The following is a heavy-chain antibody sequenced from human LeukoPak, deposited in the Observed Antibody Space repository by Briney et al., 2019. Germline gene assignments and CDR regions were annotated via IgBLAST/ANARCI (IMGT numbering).Heavy chain of an antibody. J-gene: IGHJ4*02. CDR3: ARRLYSGDEAYDY. CDR1: GYIFTSYW. V-gene: IGHV5-10-1*01. D-gene: IGHD5-12*01. CDR2: IDPSDSYT. Sequence: GKSLKISCKGSGYIFTSYWINWVRQTPGKGLEWMGRIDPSDSYTKYSPSFQVHVTISADKSISTAYLQWSSLKASDTAMYYCARRLYSGDEAYDYWGQGTLVTVSS.